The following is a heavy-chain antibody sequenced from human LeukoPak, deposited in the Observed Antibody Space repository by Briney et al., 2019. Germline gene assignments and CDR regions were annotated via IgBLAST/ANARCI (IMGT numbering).Heavy chain of an antibody. CDR2: ISSSGGST. D-gene: IGHD2-21*02. V-gene: IGHV3-23*01. J-gene: IGHJ4*02. CDR1: GGSISSHY. Sequence: PSETLSPTCTVSGGSISSHYWSWIRQPPGKGLEWVAAISSSGGSTYYADSVKGRFTISRDNSKNTLYLQMNSLRAGDTAVYYCAKDPTYCGDDCYSGIDYWGQGTLVTVSS. CDR3: AKDPTYCGDDCYSGIDY.